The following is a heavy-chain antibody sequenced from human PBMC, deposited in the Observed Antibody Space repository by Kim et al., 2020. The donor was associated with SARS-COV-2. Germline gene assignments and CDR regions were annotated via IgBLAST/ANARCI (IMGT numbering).Heavy chain of an antibody. CDR3: ARRGHYDILTGFSYYFDY. J-gene: IGHJ4*02. Sequence: SRVTISVDTSKNQFSMKLSSVTAADTAVYYCARRGHYDILTGFSYYFDYWGQGTLVTVSS. V-gene: IGHV4-39*01. D-gene: IGHD3-9*01.